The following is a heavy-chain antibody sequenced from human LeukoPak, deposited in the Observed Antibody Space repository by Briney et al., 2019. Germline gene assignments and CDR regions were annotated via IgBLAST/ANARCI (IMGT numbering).Heavy chain of an antibody. V-gene: IGHV1-46*01. CDR2: INPSGGST. J-gene: IGHJ4*02. Sequence: ASVTVSCKASGYSFTSYYMHWVRQAPGPGREWMGIINPSGGSTSYAQKFQGRVTMTRDTSTSTVYMELSSLRSEDTAVYYCARTSSSWYGNYFDYWGQGTLVTV. CDR3: ARTSSSWYGNYFDY. CDR1: GYSFTSYY. D-gene: IGHD6-13*01.